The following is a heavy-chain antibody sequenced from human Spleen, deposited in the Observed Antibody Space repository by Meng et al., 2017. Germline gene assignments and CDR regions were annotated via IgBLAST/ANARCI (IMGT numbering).Heavy chain of an antibody. CDR3: AGGAVVTLIFYHAMDV. CDR1: GGSISSYY. V-gene: IGHV4-59*01. CDR2: IYYSGST. Sequence: SETLSLTCTVSGGSISSYYWSWIRQPPGKGLEWIGYIYYSGSTNYNPSLKSRVTISVDTSKNQFSLKLSSVTAADTAVYYCAGGAVVTLIFYHAMDVWGQGNTVNGAS. J-gene: IGHJ6*02. D-gene: IGHD2-21*02.